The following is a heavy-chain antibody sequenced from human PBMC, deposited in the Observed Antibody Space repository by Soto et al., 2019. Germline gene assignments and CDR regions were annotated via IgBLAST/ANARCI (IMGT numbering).Heavy chain of an antibody. D-gene: IGHD3-16*01. CDR3: ARAFPYYVTSDRYLDY. CDR1: GDSVSGNSAA. V-gene: IGHV6-1*01. Sequence: SQTLSLTCAISGDSVSGNSAAWNWIRQSPSRGLEWLGRTYYRSRWYNDYAVSVKSRITVTPDTSKNQFSLPLNSVTPEDTAVYYCARAFPYYVTSDRYLDYWGQGALVTVSS. J-gene: IGHJ4*02. CDR2: TYYRSRWYN.